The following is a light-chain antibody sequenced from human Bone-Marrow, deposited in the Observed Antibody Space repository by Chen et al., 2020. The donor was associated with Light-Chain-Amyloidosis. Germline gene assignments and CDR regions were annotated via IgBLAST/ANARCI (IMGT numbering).Light chain of an antibody. CDR3: QSADSSGTYEVR. CDR1: DLPTKY. V-gene: IGLV3-25*03. Sequence: SYELTQPSSVSVSPGQTARITCSGDDLPTKYAYWYQQKPGQAPVLVIHRDTERPSGISERFSSSSSGTTGTLTISGVAAEDEADYHCQSADSSGTYEVRFGGGTKLTVL. J-gene: IGLJ2*01. CDR2: RDT.